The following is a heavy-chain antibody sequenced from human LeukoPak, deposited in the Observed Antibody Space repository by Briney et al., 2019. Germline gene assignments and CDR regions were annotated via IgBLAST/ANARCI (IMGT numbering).Heavy chain of an antibody. CDR3: AKDLSGETYYYDSSGYYAPDY. V-gene: IGHV3-48*01. D-gene: IGHD3-22*01. CDR2: ISSSSSTT. J-gene: IGHJ4*02. CDR1: GFTFSSYS. Sequence: GGSLRLSCAASGFTFSSYSMNWVRQAPGKGLEWVSYISSSSSTTYYADSVKGRFTISRDNSKNTLYLQMNSLRAEDTAVYYCAKDLSGETYYYDSSGYYAPDYWGQGTLVTVSS.